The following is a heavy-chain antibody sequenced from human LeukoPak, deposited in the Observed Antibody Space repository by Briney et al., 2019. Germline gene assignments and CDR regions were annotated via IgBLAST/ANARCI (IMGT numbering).Heavy chain of an antibody. Sequence: ASVKVSCKASGYPFISTGINWLRQAPGQGLEWMGWINPNSGGTNYAQKFQGRVTMTRDTSISTAYMELSRLRSDDTAVYYCARDVGLPPVRDAFDIWGQGTMVTVSS. CDR1: GYPFISTG. CDR3: ARDVGLPPVRDAFDI. J-gene: IGHJ3*02. CDR2: INPNSGGT. V-gene: IGHV1-2*02. D-gene: IGHD5-12*01.